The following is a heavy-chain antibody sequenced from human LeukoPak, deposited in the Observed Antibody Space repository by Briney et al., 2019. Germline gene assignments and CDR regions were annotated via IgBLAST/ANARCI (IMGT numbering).Heavy chain of an antibody. Sequence: PGGSLILSCAAPGFTFSSYVRHSVPQAPGKGLEWVAVKSYDGSNKYYTDSVKGRFTISRDNSKITLYLQMNSLRAKDPAVYYCAKDPGSSWYAGFDYWGQGTLVTVSS. CDR2: KSYDGSNK. CDR1: GFTFSSYV. D-gene: IGHD6-13*01. J-gene: IGHJ4*02. CDR3: AKDPGSSWYAGFDY. V-gene: IGHV3-30*18.